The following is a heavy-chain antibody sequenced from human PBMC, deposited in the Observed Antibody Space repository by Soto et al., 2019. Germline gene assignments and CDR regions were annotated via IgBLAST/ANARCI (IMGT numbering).Heavy chain of an antibody. CDR1: GFTLSSYW. CDR3: ARGGYYSYGTVDN. J-gene: IGHJ4*02. CDR2: INSDGSST. D-gene: IGHD5-18*01. Sequence: HPGGSLRLSCAASGFTLSSYWMHWVRQVPGKGLVWVSRINSDGSSTSYADSVKGRCTISRDNAKNTLYLQMNSLRDEDTAVYYCARGGYYSYGTVDNWGQGTQVTVSS. V-gene: IGHV3-74*01.